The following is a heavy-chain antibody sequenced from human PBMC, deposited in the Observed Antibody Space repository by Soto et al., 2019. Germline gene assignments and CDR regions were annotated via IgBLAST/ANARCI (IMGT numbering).Heavy chain of an antibody. D-gene: IGHD3-10*01. CDR3: ARGKKEEVLLWFGEFYYGMDV. Sequence: GASVKVSCKASGYTFTSYGISWVRQAPGQGLEWMGWISAYNGNTNYAQKLQGRVTMTTDTSTSTAYMELRSLRSDDTAVYYCARGKKEEVLLWFGEFYYGMDVWGQGTTVTVS. V-gene: IGHV1-18*01. CDR2: ISAYNGNT. J-gene: IGHJ6*02. CDR1: GYTFTSYG.